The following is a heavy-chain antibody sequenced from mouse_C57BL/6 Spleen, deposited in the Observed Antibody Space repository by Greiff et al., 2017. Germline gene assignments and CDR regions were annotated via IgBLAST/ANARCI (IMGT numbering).Heavy chain of an antibody. D-gene: IGHD4-1*01. J-gene: IGHJ3*01. CDR2: IYPGDGDT. Sequence: VHLVESGAELVKPGASVKISCKASGYAFSSYWMNWVKQRPGKGLEWIGQIYPGDGDTNYNGKFKGKATLTADKSSSTAYMQLSSLTSEDSAVYFCARGSGTDFAYWGQGTLVTVSA. CDR1: GYAFSSYW. V-gene: IGHV1-80*01. CDR3: ARGSGTDFAY.